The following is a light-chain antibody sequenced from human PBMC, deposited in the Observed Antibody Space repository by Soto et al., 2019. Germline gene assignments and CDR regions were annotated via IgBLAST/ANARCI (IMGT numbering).Light chain of an antibody. CDR2: AAS. V-gene: IGKV3-20*01. J-gene: IGKJ5*01. CDR3: QQYATSPPIT. CDR1: QTVSSNY. Sequence: IVLTQSPGTLSLSPGERATLSCRAIQTVSSNYLAWYQQKPGQAPRLLIYAASTRATGIPDRFSGSGSGTDFTLSISRLEPEDFAVYYCQQYATSPPITFGQGTRLEIK.